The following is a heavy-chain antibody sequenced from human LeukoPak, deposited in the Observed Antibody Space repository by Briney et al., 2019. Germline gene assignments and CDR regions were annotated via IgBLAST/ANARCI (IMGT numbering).Heavy chain of an antibody. D-gene: IGHD3-16*01. V-gene: IGHV1-24*01. J-gene: IGHJ3*02. Sequence: ASVKVSCKVSGYTLTELSMHWVRQAPGKGLEWMGGFDPEDGETIYAQKFQGRVTMTEDTSTDTAYMELSSLRSEDTAVYYCATDHRQGVFPPLDAFDIWGQGTMVTVSS. CDR2: FDPEDGET. CDR3: ATDHRQGVFPPLDAFDI. CDR1: GYTLTELS.